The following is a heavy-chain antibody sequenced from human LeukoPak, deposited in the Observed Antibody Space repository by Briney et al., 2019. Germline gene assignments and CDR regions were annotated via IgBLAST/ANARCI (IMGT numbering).Heavy chain of an antibody. D-gene: IGHD3-22*01. CDR2: ISSSGSTI. CDR3: ARDRYYYDSSAYYEIDY. Sequence: GGSLRLSCAASGFIFSSYDMNWVRQAPGKGLEWVSYISSSGSTIYYADSVKGRFTISRDNAKNSLFLQMISLRAEDTAVYYCARDRYYYDSSAYYEIDYWGHGTLVTVSS. V-gene: IGHV3-48*03. CDR1: GFIFSSYD. J-gene: IGHJ4*01.